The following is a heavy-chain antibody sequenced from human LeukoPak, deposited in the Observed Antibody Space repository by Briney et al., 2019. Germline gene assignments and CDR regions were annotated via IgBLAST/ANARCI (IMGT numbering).Heavy chain of an antibody. CDR1: GGSISSSNW. D-gene: IGHD2-21*01. CDR2: IYHSGST. V-gene: IGHV4-4*02. J-gene: IGHJ6*02. Sequence: SETLSLTCAVSGGSISSSNWWSWVRQPPGKGLEWIGEIYHSGSTNYNPSLKSRVTISVDKSKNQFSLKLSSVTAADTAVYYCARDHVAMDYYYYYGMDVWGQGTTVTVSS. CDR3: ARDHVAMDYYYYYGMDV.